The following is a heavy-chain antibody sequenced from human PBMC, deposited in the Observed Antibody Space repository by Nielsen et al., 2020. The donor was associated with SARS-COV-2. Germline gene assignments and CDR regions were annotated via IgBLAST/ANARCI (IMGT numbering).Heavy chain of an antibody. CDR3: ARGDFIVVVPTSTGYYYGMDV. J-gene: IGHJ6*02. Sequence: WVRQAPGQGLEWMGWINPNSGGTDYAQKFQGRVTMTRDTSISTAYMELSRLRSDDTAVYYCARGDFIVVVPTSTGYYYGMDVWGQGITVTVSS. CDR2: INPNSGGT. D-gene: IGHD2-15*01. V-gene: IGHV1-2*02.